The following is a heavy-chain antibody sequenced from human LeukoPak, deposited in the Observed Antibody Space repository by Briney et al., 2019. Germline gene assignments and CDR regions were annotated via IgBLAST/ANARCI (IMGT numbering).Heavy chain of an antibody. CDR3: AREGYDILTGRN. J-gene: IGHJ4*02. CDR1: GFTFSTYS. D-gene: IGHD3-9*01. Sequence: GGSLRLSCAASGFTFSTYSMNWVRQAPGKGLEWVSSLSSTSTYVYYADSVKGRFTISRDNAKNSLYLQMNSLRAEDTAVYYCAREGYDILTGRNWGQGTLVTVSS. V-gene: IGHV3-21*01. CDR2: LSSTSTYV.